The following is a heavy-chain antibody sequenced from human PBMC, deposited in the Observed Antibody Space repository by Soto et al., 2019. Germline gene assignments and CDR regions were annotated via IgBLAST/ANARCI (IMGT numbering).Heavy chain of an antibody. CDR2: IHTSGTTI. CDR3: ARGHYGLDL. Sequence: QVQLVESAGGLVKPGGSLRLSCAASGFTFSDRYMSWIRQAPGKGLEWVSYIHTSGTTIYYADSVKGRFTISRDNVKNSLYLQINSLRAEDTAVYYCARGHYGLDLWGQGTTVTVSS. J-gene: IGHJ6*02. CDR1: GFTFSDRY. V-gene: IGHV3-11*01.